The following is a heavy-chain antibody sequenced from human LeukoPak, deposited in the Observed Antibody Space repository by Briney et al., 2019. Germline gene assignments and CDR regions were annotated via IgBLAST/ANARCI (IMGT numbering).Heavy chain of an antibody. V-gene: IGHV3-48*03. Sequence: GGSLRLSCAASGFTFSSYEMNWVRQAPGKGLEWVSYISSSGRTIHYADSVKGRFSISRDNAKNSLYLQMNSLRAEDTAVYYCARDRYNDYFDYWGQGTLVTVSS. CDR3: ARDRYNDYFDY. CDR1: GFTFSSYE. J-gene: IGHJ4*02. D-gene: IGHD1-1*01. CDR2: ISSSGRTI.